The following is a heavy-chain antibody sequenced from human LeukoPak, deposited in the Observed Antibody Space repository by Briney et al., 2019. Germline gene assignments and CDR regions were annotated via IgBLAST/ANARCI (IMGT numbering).Heavy chain of an antibody. CDR1: GGSFSGYY. J-gene: IGHJ4*02. CDR2: INHSGST. CDR3: ARGSSGYHYFDY. Sequence: PSQTLSLTCAVYGGSFSGYYWSWIRQPPGKGLEWIGEINHSGSTNYNPSLKSRVTISVDTPKNQFSLKLSSVTAADTAVYYCARGSSGYHYFDYWGQGTLVTVSS. V-gene: IGHV4-34*01. D-gene: IGHD3-22*01.